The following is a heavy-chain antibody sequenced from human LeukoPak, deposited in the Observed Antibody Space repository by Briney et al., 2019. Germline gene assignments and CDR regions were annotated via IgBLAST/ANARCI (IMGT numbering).Heavy chain of an antibody. CDR1: DYTLTEIS. Sequence: ASVKVSCKVSDYTLTEISMHWVRQAPGQGLEWMGGFDPEDGETIYAPKFQGRVTMTEDTSTDTAYMQLSSLRSEDTAVYYCARLYKDAWSFYYWGQGTLVTVSS. CDR2: FDPEDGET. D-gene: IGHD1-14*01. J-gene: IGHJ4*02. V-gene: IGHV1-24*01. CDR3: ARLYKDAWSFYY.